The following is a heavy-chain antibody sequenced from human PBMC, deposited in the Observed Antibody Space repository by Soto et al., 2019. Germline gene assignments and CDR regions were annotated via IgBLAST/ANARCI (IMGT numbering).Heavy chain of an antibody. J-gene: IGHJ4*02. CDR3: ARDYYDSFFDY. CDR1: GFTFSSYS. Sequence: EVQLVESGGGLVKPGGSLRLSCAASGFTFSSYSMNWVRQAPGKGLEWVSSISKSSRYIYYADSVKGRFTISRDNAKNSLYLQMNRLRAEDTAVYYCARDYYDSFFDYWGQGTLVTVSS. D-gene: IGHD3-22*01. CDR2: ISKSSRYI. V-gene: IGHV3-21*01.